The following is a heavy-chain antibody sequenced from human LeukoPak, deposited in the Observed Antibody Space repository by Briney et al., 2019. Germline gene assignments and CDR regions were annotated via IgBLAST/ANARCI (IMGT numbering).Heavy chain of an antibody. V-gene: IGHV4-59*01. CDR1: GGSISSYY. D-gene: IGHD6-6*01. CDR2: IYYSGST. CDR3: AREPIAARRGEFDY. J-gene: IGHJ4*02. Sequence: SETLSLTCTVSGGSISSYYWSWIRQPPGKGLEWIGYIYYSGSTNYNPSLKSRVTISVDTSKNQFSLKLSSVTAADTAVYYCAREPIAARRGEFDYWGQGTLVTVSP.